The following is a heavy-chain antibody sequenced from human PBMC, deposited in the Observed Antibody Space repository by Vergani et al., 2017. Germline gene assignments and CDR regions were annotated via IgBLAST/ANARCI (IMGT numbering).Heavy chain of an antibody. CDR3: AKDGGRILTGYYDAFDI. D-gene: IGHD3-9*01. V-gene: IGHV3-9*01. CDR2: ISWNSGSI. Sequence: EVQLVESGGGLVQPGRSLRLSCAASGFTFDDYAMHWVRQAPGKGLEWVSGISWNSGSIGYADSVKGRFTISRDNAKNSLYLQMNSLRAEDTALYYCAKDGGRILTGYYDAFDIWGQGTMVTVSS. CDR1: GFTFDDYA. J-gene: IGHJ3*02.